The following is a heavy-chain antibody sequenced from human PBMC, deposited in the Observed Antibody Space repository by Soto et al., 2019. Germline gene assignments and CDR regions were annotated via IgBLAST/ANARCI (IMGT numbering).Heavy chain of an antibody. D-gene: IGHD3-22*01. V-gene: IGHV3-43*02. CDR2: ISGDGGST. J-gene: IGHJ3*02. CDR3: AKDIPRGDYYDSSGYIPAAFDI. CDR1: GFTFDDYA. Sequence: GGSLRLSCAASGFTFDDYAMHWVRQAPGKGLEWVSLISGDGGSTYYADSVKGRFTISRDNSKNSLYLKMNSLRTEDTALYYCAKDIPRGDYYDSSGYIPAAFDIWGQGTMVTVSS.